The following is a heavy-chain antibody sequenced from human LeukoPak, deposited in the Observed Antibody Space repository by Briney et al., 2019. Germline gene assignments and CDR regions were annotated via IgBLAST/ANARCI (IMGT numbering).Heavy chain of an antibody. J-gene: IGHJ4*02. V-gene: IGHV3-43*02. CDR2: ISGDGGST. CDR1: GFTFDDYA. CDR3: AKAHNSGGYYFHY. Sequence: GGSLRLSCAASGFTFDDYAMHCVRQVPGRGLEWVSLISGDGGSTYYADSVKGRFTISRDNSKNSLHLQMNSLRTEDTALYYCAKAHNSGGYYFHYWGQGTLVTVSS. D-gene: IGHD6-19*01.